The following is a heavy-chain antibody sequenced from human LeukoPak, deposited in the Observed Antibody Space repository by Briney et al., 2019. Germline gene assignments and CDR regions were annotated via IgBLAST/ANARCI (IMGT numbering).Heavy chain of an antibody. J-gene: IGHJ4*02. V-gene: IGHV3-23*01. CDR3: AKDRIIVVVTALDY. D-gene: IGHD2-21*02. CDR2: ISGSGGST. Sequence: GGSLRLSCAASGFTFSSYNMNWVRQAPGKGLEWVSAISGSGGSTYYADSVKGRFTISRDNSKNTLYLQMNSLRAEDTAVYYCAKDRIIVVVTALDYWGQGTLVTVSS. CDR1: GFTFSSYN.